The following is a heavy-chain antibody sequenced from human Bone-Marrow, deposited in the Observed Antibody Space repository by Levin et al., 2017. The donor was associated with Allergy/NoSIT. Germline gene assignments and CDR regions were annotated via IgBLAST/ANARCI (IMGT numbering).Heavy chain of an antibody. CDR3: AKGKTWIQLWLFDY. CDR2: ISYDGSNK. V-gene: IGHV3-30*18. D-gene: IGHD5-18*01. Sequence: SCAASGFTFSSYGMHWVRQAPGKGLEWVAVISYDGSNKYYADSVKGRFTISRDNSKNTLYLQMNSLRAEDTAVYYCAKGKTWIQLWLFDYWGQGTLVTVSS. CDR1: GFTFSSYG. J-gene: IGHJ4*02.